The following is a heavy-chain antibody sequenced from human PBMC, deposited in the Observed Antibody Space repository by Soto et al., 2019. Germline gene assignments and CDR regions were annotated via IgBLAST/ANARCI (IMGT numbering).Heavy chain of an antibody. V-gene: IGHV3-74*01. CDR2: TATDGKSK. D-gene: IGHD2-21*02. J-gene: IGHJ5*02. Sequence: WGSLRISCASSVFNFSNHLMHWVRQRPAEGLVFVCATATDGKSKAYAESVNGRFAISRDNSKNTLYLQTNGLTAEDTSVYYCAQESGDWPLNWFDPWGQGTLVTVSS. CDR3: AQESGDWPLNWFDP. CDR1: VFNFSNHL.